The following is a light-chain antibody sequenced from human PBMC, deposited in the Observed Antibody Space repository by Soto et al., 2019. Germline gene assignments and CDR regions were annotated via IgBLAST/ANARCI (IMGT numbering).Light chain of an antibody. CDR3: QQYDILPLT. CDR2: DVS. V-gene: IGKV1-33*01. Sequence: DIQMTQTPSSLSASVGVRVTFTCQASQDITNCLNWYHQKPGKAPKLLIDDVSNLAAGVPSRFSGCGSGTHFTFTITNLQPEDAATYYCQQYDILPLTFGPGTKVDIK. CDR1: QDITNC. J-gene: IGKJ3*01.